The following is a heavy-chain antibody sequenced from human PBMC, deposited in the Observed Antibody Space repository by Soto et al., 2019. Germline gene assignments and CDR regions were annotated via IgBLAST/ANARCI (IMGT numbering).Heavy chain of an antibody. CDR1: GGSISSYY. V-gene: IGHV4-59*08. D-gene: IGHD6-19*01. CDR2: NYYSGST. J-gene: IGHJ6*03. CDR3: AKAVKAVAGINYYYYMDV. Sequence: SETLSLTCTVSGGSISSYYWSWIRQPPGKGLEWIGYNYYSGSTNYNPSLKSRVTISVDTSKNQFSLKLSSVTAADTAVYYCAKAVKAVAGINYYYYMDVWGKGTTVTVSS.